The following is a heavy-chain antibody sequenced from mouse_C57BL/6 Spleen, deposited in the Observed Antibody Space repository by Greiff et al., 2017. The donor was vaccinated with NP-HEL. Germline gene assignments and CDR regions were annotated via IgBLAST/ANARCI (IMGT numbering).Heavy chain of an antibody. CDR3: AKIYYGSSLYYAMDY. CDR2: IWRGGST. CDR1: GFSLTSYG. Sequence: QVQLQQSGPGLVQPSQSLSITCTVSGFSLTSYGVHWVRQSPGKGLEWLGVIWRGGSTDYNAAFMSRLSITKDNSKSQVFFKMNSLQADDTAIYYCAKIYYGSSLYYAMDYWGQGTSVTVSS. D-gene: IGHD1-1*01. V-gene: IGHV2-5*01. J-gene: IGHJ4*01.